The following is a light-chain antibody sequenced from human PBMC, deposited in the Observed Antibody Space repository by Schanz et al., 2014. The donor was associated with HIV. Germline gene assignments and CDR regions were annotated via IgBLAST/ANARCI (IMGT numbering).Light chain of an antibody. Sequence: QSALTQPPSASGSPGQSVTISCTGTSSDIGAYNYVSWYQQHPGKAPKLMIYEVNKRPSGVPDRFSGSKSGTSASLAISGLQAEDEADYYCAAWDDSLNGVVLGGGTKLTVL. CDR1: SSDIGAYNY. J-gene: IGLJ2*01. CDR2: EVN. V-gene: IGLV2-8*01. CDR3: AAWDDSLNGVV.